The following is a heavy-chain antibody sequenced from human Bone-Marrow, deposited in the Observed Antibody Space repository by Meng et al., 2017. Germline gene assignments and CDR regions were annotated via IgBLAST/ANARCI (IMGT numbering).Heavy chain of an antibody. J-gene: IGHJ4*02. V-gene: IGHV4-39*07. CDR1: GGSISSSSFY. CDR3: ARGDGYNRYFDY. Sequence: QVQLQESGPGLVKPSETLSLTCTVSGGSISSSSFYWGWVRQPPGKGLESIGYIYHSGTAYYNPSLESRVTISVDRSKNQFSLKLSSVTAADTAVYYCARGDGYNRYFDYWGQGTLVTVSS. CDR2: IYHSGTA. D-gene: IGHD5-24*01.